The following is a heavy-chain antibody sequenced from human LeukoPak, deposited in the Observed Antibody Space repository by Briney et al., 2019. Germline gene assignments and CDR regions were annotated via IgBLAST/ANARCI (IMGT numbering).Heavy chain of an antibody. CDR3: AKGPVPFDP. Sequence: RSLRLSCAASGFTFSSYGMHWVRQAPGKGLEWVAVISYDGSNKYYADSVKGRFTISRDNSKNTLYLQMNSLRAEDTAVYYCAKGPVPFDPWGQGTLVTVSS. CDR1: GFTFSSYG. V-gene: IGHV3-30*18. J-gene: IGHJ5*02. CDR2: ISYDGSNK.